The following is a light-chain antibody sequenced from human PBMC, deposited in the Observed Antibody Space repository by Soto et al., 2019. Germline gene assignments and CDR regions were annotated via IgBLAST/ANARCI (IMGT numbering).Light chain of an antibody. Sequence: DIQMTQSPSTLSASVGDRVTITCRASQSISSWLAWYQQKPGKAPKLLIYDASSLESGVPSRFSGSGSGTEFTLTISSLQPDDFATYYCQQANSLPWTFGQGTKVEIK. CDR1: QSISSW. V-gene: IGKV1-5*01. J-gene: IGKJ1*01. CDR2: DAS. CDR3: QQANSLPWT.